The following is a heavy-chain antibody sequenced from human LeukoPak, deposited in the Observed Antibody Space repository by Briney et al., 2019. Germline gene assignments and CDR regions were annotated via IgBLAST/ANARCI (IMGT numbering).Heavy chain of an antibody. CDR3: ARHQVSWSHFQH. CDR1: GGSISSGSYY. J-gene: IGHJ1*01. V-gene: IGHV4-61*02. CDR2: IYTSGST. Sequence: PSETLSLTCTVSGGSISSGSYYWSWIQQPAGKGLEWIGRIYTSGSTNYNPSLKSRVTISVDTSKNQFSLKLSSVTAADTAVYYCARHQVSWSHFQHWGQGTLVTVSS. D-gene: IGHD6-13*01.